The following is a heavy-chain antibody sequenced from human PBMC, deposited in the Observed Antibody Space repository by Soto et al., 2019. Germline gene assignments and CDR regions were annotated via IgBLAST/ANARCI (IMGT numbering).Heavy chain of an antibody. CDR1: GASIRSSTYQ. D-gene: IGHD3-22*01. J-gene: IGHJ4*02. CDR3: ARDGYYYDSDTDTYRGTPFDF. CDR2: AYYSEST. Sequence: SETLSLTCTVSGASIRSSTYQWGWIRQPPGRGLEWIGSAYYSESTYYNPSLKSRVTISVDTSKNQFSRKVSSVTAADTAVYYCARDGYYYDSDTDTYRGTPFDFWGQGTLVTVSS. V-gene: IGHV4-39*02.